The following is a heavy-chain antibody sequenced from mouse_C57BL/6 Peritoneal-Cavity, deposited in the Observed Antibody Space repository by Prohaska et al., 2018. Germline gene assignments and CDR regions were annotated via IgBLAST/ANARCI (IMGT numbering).Heavy chain of an antibody. CDR2: IYPGSGST. CDR3: ERDYYADY. V-gene: IGHV1-55*01. Sequence: FTFTSYWITWVKQRPGQGLEWIGDIYPGSGSTNYNEKFKRKATLTVDTSSRTAYMQRSSLTSEDAAVYYGERDYYADYWGQGTTLTVAS. CDR1: FTFTSYW. J-gene: IGHJ2*01.